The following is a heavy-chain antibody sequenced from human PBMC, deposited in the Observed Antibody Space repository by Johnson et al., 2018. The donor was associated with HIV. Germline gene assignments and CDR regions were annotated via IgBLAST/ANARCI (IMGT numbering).Heavy chain of an antibody. Sequence: EQLVESGGGLVQPGGSLKLSCAASGFTFSGSAMHWVRQASGKGLEWVGRIRSKANSYETAYAASVKGWITISRDDSKNTAYLQMNSLKTEDTAVYYCTVHSGERTDHDAFDIWGQGTMVTVSS. CDR1: GFTFSGSA. CDR3: TVHSGERTDHDAFDI. D-gene: IGHD1-26*01. J-gene: IGHJ3*02. CDR2: IRSKANSYET. V-gene: IGHV3-73*02.